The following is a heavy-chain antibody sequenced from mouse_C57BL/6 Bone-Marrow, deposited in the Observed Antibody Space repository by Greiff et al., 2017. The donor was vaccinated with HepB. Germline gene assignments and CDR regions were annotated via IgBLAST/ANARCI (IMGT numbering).Heavy chain of an antibody. CDR1: GFTFSDYG. CDR2: ISSGSSTI. CDR3: ARTAQATWFAY. J-gene: IGHJ3*01. Sequence: EVMLVESGGGLVKPGGSLKLSCAASGFTFSDYGMHWVRQAPEKGLEWVAYISSGSSTIYYADTVKGRFTISSDNAKNTLFLQMTSLRSEDTAMYYCARTAQATWFAYWGQGTLVTVSA. V-gene: IGHV5-17*01. D-gene: IGHD3-2*02.